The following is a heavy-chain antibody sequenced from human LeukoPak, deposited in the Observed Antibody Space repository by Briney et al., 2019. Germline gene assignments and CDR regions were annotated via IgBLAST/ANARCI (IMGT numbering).Heavy chain of an antibody. D-gene: IGHD6-19*01. CDR2: IKQDGSEK. CDR1: GFTFSTYW. V-gene: IGHV3-7*01. J-gene: IGHJ4*02. Sequence: LGGSLRLSCAASGFTFSTYWMSWVRQAPGKGLEWVANIKQDGSEKYYLDSLKGRFTISRDNAKNSLYLQMNSLTAEDTAIYYCARSLRVAVAASYWGQGTLVTVSS. CDR3: ARSLRVAVAASY.